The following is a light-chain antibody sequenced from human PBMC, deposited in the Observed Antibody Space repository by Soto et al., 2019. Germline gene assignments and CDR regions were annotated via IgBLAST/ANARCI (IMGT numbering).Light chain of an antibody. V-gene: IGKV1-17*01. CDR2: EGI. CDR1: QGIRND. J-gene: IGKJ1*01. CDR3: LQHNSYPQT. Sequence: DIQMTQSPSSLSASVGDRVTITCRASQGIRNDLGWYQQIPGKAPKCLIYEGISLRPGVPSRYSGSGSGTEFNLTINSLQPEDFATYYCLQHNSYPQTFGQGTKVDIK.